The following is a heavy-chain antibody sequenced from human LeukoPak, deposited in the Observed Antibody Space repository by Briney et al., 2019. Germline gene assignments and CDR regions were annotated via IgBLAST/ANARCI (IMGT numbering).Heavy chain of an antibody. D-gene: IGHD2-2*01. J-gene: IGHJ6*02. CDR2: ISHSGSA. V-gene: IGHV4-38-2*02. Sequence: PSETLSLTCVVSGYSISTGYYWGWIRQPPGKGLEWIGYISHSGSAYYNPSLKSRVTISVDTSKNQFSLKLSSVTAADTAVYYCARDAGYCSSTSCYILHYYGMDVWGQGTTVTVSS. CDR1: GYSISTGYY. CDR3: ARDAGYCSSTSCYILHYYGMDV.